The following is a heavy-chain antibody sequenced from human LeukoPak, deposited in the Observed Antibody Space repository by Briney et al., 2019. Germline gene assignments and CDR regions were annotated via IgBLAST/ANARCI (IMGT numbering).Heavy chain of an antibody. CDR2: IGDGT. V-gene: IGHV3-23*01. J-gene: IGHJ3*02. Sequence: GGSLRLSCAASGFTFGSYSMNWVRQAPGKGLEWVSTIGDGTYYADSVKGRFTISRDSSKNTLYLQMHSLRAEDTAVYYCAKNLTAAISRDAFDMWGQGTMVTVSS. D-gene: IGHD2-2*02. CDR3: AKNLTAAISRDAFDM. CDR1: GFTFGSYS.